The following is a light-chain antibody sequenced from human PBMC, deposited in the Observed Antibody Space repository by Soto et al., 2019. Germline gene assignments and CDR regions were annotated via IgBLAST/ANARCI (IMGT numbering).Light chain of an antibody. CDR2: EVT. CDR3: SSYTTSVRV. Sequence: QSVLTQPPSASGSPGQSVTISCTGTSSDAGGYNYVSWYQQYPGKAPKLLIYEVTKRPSGVPDRFSGSKSGNTASLTVSGLQIDDEADYYCSSYTTSVRVFGTGTRSPS. J-gene: IGLJ1*01. V-gene: IGLV2-8*01. CDR1: SSDAGGYNY.